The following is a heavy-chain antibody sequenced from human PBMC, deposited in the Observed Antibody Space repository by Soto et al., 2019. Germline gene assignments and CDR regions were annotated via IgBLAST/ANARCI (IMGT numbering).Heavy chain of an antibody. CDR2: IIPIFGTA. J-gene: IGHJ5*02. V-gene: IGHV1-69*13. CDR1: RGTFSSYA. Sequence: SVKVSCKASRGTFSSYAISWVRQAPGQGLEWMGGIIPIFGTANYAQKFQGRVTITADESTSTAYMELSSLRSEDTAVYYCASEPGIAAAGRFYWFDPWGQGTLVTVSS. CDR3: ASEPGIAAAGRFYWFDP. D-gene: IGHD6-13*01.